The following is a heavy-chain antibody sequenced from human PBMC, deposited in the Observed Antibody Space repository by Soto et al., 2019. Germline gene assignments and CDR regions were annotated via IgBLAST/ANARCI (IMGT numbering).Heavy chain of an antibody. V-gene: IGHV3-74*01. D-gene: IGHD2-2*01. CDR2: INPESTTL. Sequence: EAQLVESGGGLVQPGGSLTLSCTASEITLNIYWMHWIRQAPGKGLVWVSRINPESTTLTYADSVTGRFTISRDSAKNTLYLQMNGLSAEDTAIYYCTKDTFDAWDSWGQGTLVTVSS. J-gene: IGHJ4*02. CDR3: TKDTFDAWDS. CDR1: EITLNIYW.